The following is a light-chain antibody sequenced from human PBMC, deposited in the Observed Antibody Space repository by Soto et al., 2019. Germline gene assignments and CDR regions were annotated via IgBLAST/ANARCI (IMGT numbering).Light chain of an antibody. CDR3: QQYGSSYPWT. Sequence: IGWPQSPGTLSFSPGERATLSCRASQSVSSSYLAWYQQKPGQAPRLLIYGASSRATGIPDRFSGSGSGTDFTLTIRRLEPEDFAVYYCQQYGSSYPWTFGQGTKVAIK. CDR2: GAS. CDR1: QSVSSSY. V-gene: IGKV3-20*01. J-gene: IGKJ1*01.